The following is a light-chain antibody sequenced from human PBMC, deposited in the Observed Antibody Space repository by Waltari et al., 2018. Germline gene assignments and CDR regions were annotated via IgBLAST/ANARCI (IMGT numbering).Light chain of an antibody. CDR3: QVWDGITSTGV. CDR2: EAT. Sequence: SYELTQPPSVSVSSGQTAIITCSGDKLGDKYVCWYQQKPGQSPVLIIYEATMRPSGNPGRFAGSNCGNTATLTISGTQTLDEADYYCQVWDGITSTGVFGGGTRLTVL. CDR1: KLGDKY. V-gene: IGLV3-1*01. J-gene: IGLJ3*02.